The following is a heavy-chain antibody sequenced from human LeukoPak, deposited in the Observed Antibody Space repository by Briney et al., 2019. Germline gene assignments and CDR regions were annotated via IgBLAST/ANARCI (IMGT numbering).Heavy chain of an antibody. D-gene: IGHD6-19*01. J-gene: IGHJ4*02. CDR2: IKQDGSET. V-gene: IGHV3-7*02. Sequence: GGSLRLSCAASGFIFSDSWMNWVRQAPGKGLEWVANIKQDGSETSYVDSVKGRFTISRDNAKDSLFLQMNSLRAEDTAVYYCARGYSSGWSLGYWGQGTLVTVSS. CDR1: GFIFSDSW. CDR3: ARGYSSGWSLGY.